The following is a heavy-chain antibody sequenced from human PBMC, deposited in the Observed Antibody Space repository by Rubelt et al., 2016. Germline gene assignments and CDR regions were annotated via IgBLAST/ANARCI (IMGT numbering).Heavy chain of an antibody. V-gene: IGHV4-34*01. CDR1: GWSFSGYY. D-gene: IGHD1-1*01. CDR3: ASTTLSGYYYGMDV. J-gene: IGHJ6*02. CDR2: TNHSGST. Sequence: QVQLQESGPGLVKPSETLSLTCAVYGWSFSGYYWSWIRPPPGKGLEWIGETNHSGSTNYNPSLRCRAPISVNRSKNQSSLKLRSVPAADTAGYYCASTTLSGYYYGMDVWGQGTTVTVSS.